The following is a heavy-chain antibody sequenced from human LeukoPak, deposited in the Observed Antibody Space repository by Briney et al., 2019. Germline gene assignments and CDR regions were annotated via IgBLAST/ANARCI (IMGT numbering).Heavy chain of an antibody. Sequence: SETLSLTCTVSGGSISSYYWSWIRQPPGRGLEWIGYIYYSGSTNYNPSLKSRVTISVDTSKNQFSLKLSSVTAADTAVYYCAKRKLLLWFGEVPPMEVWGQGNTVNGPS. D-gene: IGHD3-10*01. V-gene: IGHV4-59*01. CDR1: GGSISSYY. CDR2: IYYSGST. CDR3: AKRKLLLWFGEVPPMEV. J-gene: IGHJ6*02.